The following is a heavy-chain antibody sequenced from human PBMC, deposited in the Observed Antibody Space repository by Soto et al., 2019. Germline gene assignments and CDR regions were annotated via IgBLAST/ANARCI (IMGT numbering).Heavy chain of an antibody. CDR2: ISGSGGST. CDR3: ATVLYYDSRGPNGF. J-gene: IGHJ4*02. D-gene: IGHD3-22*01. Sequence: PGGSLTLSCAASGFTFSSYAMSWVRQAPGKGLEWVSAISGSGGSTYYADPVKGRLTMSRDNSKNTLNMQMSSQRAEDTGVYYCATVLYYDSRGPNGFWGQGTLVTVSS. CDR1: GFTFSSYA. V-gene: IGHV3-23*01.